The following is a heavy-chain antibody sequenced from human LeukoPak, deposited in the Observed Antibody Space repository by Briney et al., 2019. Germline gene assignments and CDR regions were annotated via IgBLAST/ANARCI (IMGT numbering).Heavy chain of an antibody. CDR3: AKGPSQGATWLGDY. J-gene: IGHJ4*02. D-gene: IGHD6-19*01. V-gene: IGHV3-30*02. CDR1: GFTFSSYG. CDR2: IRHDESVR. Sequence: GGSLRLSCAASGFTFSSYGMHWVRQAPGKGLEWVAFIRHDESVRYYADSVKGRFTISRDNSNNTLSLQMNSLRPEDTAVYYGAKGPSQGATWLGDYWGQGILVTVSS.